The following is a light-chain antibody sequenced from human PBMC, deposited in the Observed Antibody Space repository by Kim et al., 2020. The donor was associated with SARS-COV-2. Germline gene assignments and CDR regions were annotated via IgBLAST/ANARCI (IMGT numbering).Light chain of an antibody. CDR2: AAS. CDR3: QQSWT. CDR1: QSISSY. J-gene: IGKJ1*01. V-gene: IGKV1-39*01. Sequence: LSASVGERVTITCRASQSISSYLNWYQQKPGKAPKLLIYAASSLQSGVPSRFSGSGYGTDFTLTISSLRPEDFASYYCQQSWTFGQGTKVDIK.